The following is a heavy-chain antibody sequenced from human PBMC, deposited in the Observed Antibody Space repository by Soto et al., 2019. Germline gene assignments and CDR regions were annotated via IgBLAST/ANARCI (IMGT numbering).Heavy chain of an antibody. Sequence: QITLKESGPTLVKPTQTLTLTCTFSGFSLSSTRMAVGWIRQPPGKALEWLALIYWDDDKRSSPFLKSRLTITEDPSKNQVVLTMSNMDPVDTARYYCAHIVVAGLGYYFDYWGQGTLVTVSS. CDR2: IYWDDDK. V-gene: IGHV2-5*02. CDR3: AHIVVAGLGYYFDY. J-gene: IGHJ4*02. D-gene: IGHD6-19*01. CDR1: GFSLSSTRMA.